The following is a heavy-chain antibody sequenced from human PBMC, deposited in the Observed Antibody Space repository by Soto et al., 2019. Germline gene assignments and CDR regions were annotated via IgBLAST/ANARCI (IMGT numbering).Heavy chain of an antibody. D-gene: IGHD3-10*01. CDR1: GGPVSSGSYY. J-gene: IGHJ4*02. Sequence: SETLSLTCTVSGGPVSSGSYYWSWIRQPPGKGLEWIGYIYYSGSTNYNPSLKSRVTISVDTSKNQFSLKLSSVTAADTAVYYCAREWRERITMVRGAYDYWGQGTLVTVSS. V-gene: IGHV4-61*01. CDR2: IYYSGST. CDR3: AREWRERITMVRGAYDY.